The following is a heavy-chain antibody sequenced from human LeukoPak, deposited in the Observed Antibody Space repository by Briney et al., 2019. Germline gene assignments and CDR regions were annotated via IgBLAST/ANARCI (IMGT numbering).Heavy chain of an antibody. V-gene: IGHV3-23*01. CDR1: GFTFSSYS. CDR3: APGRVNPKLVY. CDR2: ISGSGGST. D-gene: IGHD6-6*01. Sequence: GGSLRLSCAASGFTFSSYSMNWVRQAPGNRLEWVSAISGSGGSTYYADSVKGRFTISRDNSKNTLYLQMNSLRAEDTAVYYCAPGRVNPKLVYWGQGTLVTVSS. J-gene: IGHJ4*02.